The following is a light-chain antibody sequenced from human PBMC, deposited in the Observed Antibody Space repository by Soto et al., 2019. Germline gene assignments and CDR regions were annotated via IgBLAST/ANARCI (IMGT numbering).Light chain of an antibody. V-gene: IGLV2-18*02. CDR1: STDFVGYNR. CDR3: SAYTTTNTLI. Sequence: QSVLTQPPSVSGSPGQSVTISCTGTSTDFVGYNRVSWYQQPPGTAPKLMIYEVSKRPSGVPDRFSGSKSGNTASLTISGLQAADEADYYCSAYTTTNTLIFGTGTKVTVL. CDR2: EVS. J-gene: IGLJ1*01.